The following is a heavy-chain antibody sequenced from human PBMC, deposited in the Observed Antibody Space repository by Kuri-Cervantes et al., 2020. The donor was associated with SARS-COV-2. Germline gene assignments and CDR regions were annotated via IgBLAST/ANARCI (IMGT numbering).Heavy chain of an antibody. Sequence: LKISCVASGFTFSNYAIHWVRQAPGKGLEWVAVIWYDGKNEYYAGSVKGRFTISRDNSRNTVLLQMNILRAEDTAIYYCARGAANYYMDVWGTGTTVTVSS. V-gene: IGHV3-33*08. CDR2: IWYDGKNE. CDR1: GFTFSNYA. D-gene: IGHD3-16*01. CDR3: ARGAANYYMDV. J-gene: IGHJ6*03.